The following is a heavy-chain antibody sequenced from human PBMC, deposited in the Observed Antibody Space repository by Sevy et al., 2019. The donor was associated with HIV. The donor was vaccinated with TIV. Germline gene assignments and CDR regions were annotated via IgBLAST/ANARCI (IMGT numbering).Heavy chain of an antibody. CDR2: IAYDGSFT. D-gene: IGHD6-13*01. CDR1: GFIFSDYT. J-gene: IGHJ4*02. V-gene: IGHV3-30*04. Sequence: AGSLRLSCAASGFIFSDYTLHWVRQAPGTALEWVAVIAYDGSFTYYADSVEGRFTISRDNSKNTLFLQMNSLRHEDTAVYYCARSHSSSWHYFDYWGQGTLVTVSS. CDR3: ARSHSSSWHYFDY.